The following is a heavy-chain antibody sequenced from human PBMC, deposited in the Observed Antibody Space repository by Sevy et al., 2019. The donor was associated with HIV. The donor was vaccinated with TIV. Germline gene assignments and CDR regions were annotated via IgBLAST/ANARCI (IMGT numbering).Heavy chain of an antibody. CDR1: GFTFSSYW. D-gene: IGHD1-26*01. J-gene: IGHJ4*02. V-gene: IGHV3-7*03. Sequence: GGSLRLSCAASGFTFSSYWMSWVRQAPGKGLEWVANIKQDGSEKYYVDSVKGRFTISRDNAKNSLYLQMNSLRAEDTAVYYCARERGATNLWNFDYWGQGTLVTVSS. CDR3: ARERGATNLWNFDY. CDR2: IKQDGSEK.